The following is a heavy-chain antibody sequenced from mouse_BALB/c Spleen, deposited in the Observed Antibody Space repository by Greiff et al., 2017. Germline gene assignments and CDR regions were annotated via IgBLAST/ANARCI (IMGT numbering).Heavy chain of an antibody. V-gene: IGHV5-6-5*01. J-gene: IGHJ3*01. D-gene: IGHD1-2*01. CDR1: GFTFSSYA. CDR2: ISSGGST. CDR3: ASLNSLLRPWFAY. Sequence: EVHLVESGGGLVKPGGSLKLSCAASGFTFSSYAMSWVRQTPEKRLEWVASISSGGSTYYPDSVKGRFTISRDNARNILYLQMSSLRSEDTAMYYCASLNSLLRPWFAYWGQGTLVTVSA.